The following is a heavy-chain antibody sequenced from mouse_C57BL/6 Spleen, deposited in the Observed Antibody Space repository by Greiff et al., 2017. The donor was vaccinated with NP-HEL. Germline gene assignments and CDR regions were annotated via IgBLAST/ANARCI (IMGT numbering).Heavy chain of an antibody. D-gene: IGHD2-4*01. Sequence: EVKLMESGGGLVKPGGSLKLSCAASGFTFSDYGMHWVRQAPEKGLEWVAYISSGSSTIYYADTVKGRFTISRDNAKNTLFLQMTSLRSEDTAMYYCARGDYDYDGVFAYWGQGTLVTVSA. CDR3: ARGDYDYDGVFAY. V-gene: IGHV5-17*01. CDR2: ISSGSSTI. J-gene: IGHJ3*01. CDR1: GFTFSDYG.